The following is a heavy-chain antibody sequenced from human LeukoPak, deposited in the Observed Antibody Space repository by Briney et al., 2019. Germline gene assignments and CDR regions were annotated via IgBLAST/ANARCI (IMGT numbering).Heavy chain of an antibody. CDR1: GGSFSGYY. J-gene: IGHJ3*02. D-gene: IGHD3-3*01. CDR3: ARAPFGSVYSRDVLNS. Sequence: SETLSLTCAVYGGSFSGYYWGWIRQPPGKGLEWIGEINHSGSTNYNPSLKSRVTISVDTSKNQLSLKLSSVPAADTAVYYCARAPFGSVYSRDVLNSGGKGKRVTVS. V-gene: IGHV4-34*01. CDR2: INHSGST.